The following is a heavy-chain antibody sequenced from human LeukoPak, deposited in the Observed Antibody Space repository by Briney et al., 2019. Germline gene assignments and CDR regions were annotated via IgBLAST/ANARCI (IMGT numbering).Heavy chain of an antibody. J-gene: IGHJ4*02. CDR2: IDHSGNT. D-gene: IGHD2-21*01. CDR3: ARQGSISAFDF. V-gene: IGHV4-34*01. Sequence: SETLSLTCAVYMGSFSGYHWSWIRQPPGRGLEWIGEIDHSGNTKYNPSLKSRVTISADTSKNQFSLELRTLSAADTAMYFCARQGSISAFDFWGRGTLVTVSS. CDR1: MGSFSGYH.